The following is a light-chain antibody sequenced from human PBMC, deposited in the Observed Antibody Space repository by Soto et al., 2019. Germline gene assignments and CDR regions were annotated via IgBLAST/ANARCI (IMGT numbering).Light chain of an antibody. Sequence: QSVLTQPASVSGSPGQSITISCTGTSSDVGGYNYVSWYQQHPGKAPKLMTYEVSNRPSGVSSRFSGSKYGYTASLTISGLQGEDEADYYCSSSTNRSTSYVFGNVTKVTV. CDR2: EVS. CDR3: SSSTNRSTSYV. J-gene: IGLJ1*01. CDR1: SSDVGGYNY. V-gene: IGLV2-14*01.